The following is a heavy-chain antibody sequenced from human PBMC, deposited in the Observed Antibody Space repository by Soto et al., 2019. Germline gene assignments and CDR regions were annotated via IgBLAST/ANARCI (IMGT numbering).Heavy chain of an antibody. J-gene: IGHJ6*02. V-gene: IGHV4-39*07. D-gene: IGHD3-10*01. CDR1: GASISSGTFY. CDR3: ARGSWLLWFGELGRGMDV. CDR2: IYYDGST. Sequence: PSETLSLTCTVSGASISSGTFYWGWIRQPPGKGLESIANIYYDGSTYYNPSLKSRVTISVDTSKNQFSLKLSSVTAADTAVYYCARGSWLLWFGELGRGMDVWGQGTTVTVSS.